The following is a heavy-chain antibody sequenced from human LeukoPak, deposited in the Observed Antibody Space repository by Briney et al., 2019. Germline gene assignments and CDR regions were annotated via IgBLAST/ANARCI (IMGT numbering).Heavy chain of an antibody. V-gene: IGHV3-23*01. CDR1: GFTFSSYA. Sequence: GGSLRLSCAASGFTFSSYAKSWVRQAPGKGLEWVSAISGSGGSTYYADSVKGRFTISRDNSKNTLYLQMNSLRAEDTAVYYCAKTEGDFYDSSGRDAFDIWGQGTMVTVSS. D-gene: IGHD3-22*01. CDR2: ISGSGGST. J-gene: IGHJ3*02. CDR3: AKTEGDFYDSSGRDAFDI.